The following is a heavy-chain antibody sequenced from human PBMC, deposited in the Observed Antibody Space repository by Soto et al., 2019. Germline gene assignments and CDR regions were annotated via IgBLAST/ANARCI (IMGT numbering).Heavy chain of an antibody. CDR3: ARMRFGEVPSWFDP. V-gene: IGHV4-61*01. CDR1: GGFVSSASYF. J-gene: IGHJ5*02. CDR2: VYYTGTT. Sequence: QVQLQESGPGLVKPSETLSLTCTVSGGFVSSASYFWSWIRQPPGKEMEFIAYVYYTGTTKYSPSLTRRASISLDTSKNQVSLILSSVTTADTAIYYCARMRFGEVPSWFDPWGQGILVTVS. D-gene: IGHD3-3*01.